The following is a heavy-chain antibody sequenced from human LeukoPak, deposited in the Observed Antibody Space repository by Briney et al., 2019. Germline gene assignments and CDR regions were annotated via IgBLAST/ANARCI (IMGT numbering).Heavy chain of an antibody. Sequence: GASVKVSCKASGYTFTGYYMHWVRQAPGQGLEWMGWINPNSGGTNCAQKFQGRVTMTRDTSISTAYMELSRLRSDDTAVYYCARAKFVVVVAATLGYWGQGTLVTVSS. CDR3: ARAKFVVVVAATLGY. CDR2: INPNSGGT. J-gene: IGHJ4*02. D-gene: IGHD2-15*01. V-gene: IGHV1-2*02. CDR1: GYTFTGYY.